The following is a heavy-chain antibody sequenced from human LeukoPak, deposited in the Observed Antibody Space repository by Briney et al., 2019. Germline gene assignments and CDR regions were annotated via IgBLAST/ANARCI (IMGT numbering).Heavy chain of an antibody. Sequence: SGTLSLTCTVSGGSISSSSYYWGWIRQPPGKGLEWIGSIYYSGNTYYNPSLKSRVTISVDTSKNQFSLKLSSVTAADTAVYYCARRTSRYYMDVWGKGTTVTVSS. CDR2: IYYSGNT. CDR3: ARRTSRYYMDV. D-gene: IGHD2-2*01. CDR1: GGSISSSSYY. J-gene: IGHJ6*03. V-gene: IGHV4-39*01.